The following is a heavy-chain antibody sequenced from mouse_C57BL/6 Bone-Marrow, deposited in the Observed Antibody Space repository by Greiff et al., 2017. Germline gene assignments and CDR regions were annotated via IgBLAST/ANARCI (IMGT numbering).Heavy chain of an antibody. D-gene: IGHD2-3*01. Sequence: EVMLVESGGGLVKPGGSLKLSCVASGFTFSSYAMSWVRQTPEKRLEWVATISDGGSYTYYPDNVKGRFTISRDNAKNNLYLQMSHLKSEDTAMYYCARDPGYDGYYPYWGQGTLVTVSA. V-gene: IGHV5-4*01. J-gene: IGHJ3*01. CDR2: ISDGGSYT. CDR3: ARDPGYDGYYPY. CDR1: GFTFSSYA.